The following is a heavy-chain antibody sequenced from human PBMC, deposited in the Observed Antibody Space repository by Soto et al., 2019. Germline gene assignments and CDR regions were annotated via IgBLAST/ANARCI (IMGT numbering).Heavy chain of an antibody. CDR3: ARGGYSSGWDVRGPFDI. Sequence: QVQLVQSGAEVKKPGSSVKVSCKASGGTFSSYAISWVRQAPGQGLEWMGGIIPIFGTANYAQKFQGRVTITADESTSTAYMELSSLRYEDTAVYYCARGGYSSGWDVRGPFDIWGQGTMVTVSS. CDR2: IIPIFGTA. CDR1: GGTFSSYA. J-gene: IGHJ3*02. D-gene: IGHD6-19*01. V-gene: IGHV1-69*01.